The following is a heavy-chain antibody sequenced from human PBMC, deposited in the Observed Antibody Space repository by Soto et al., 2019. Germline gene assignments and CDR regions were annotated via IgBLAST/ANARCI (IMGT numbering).Heavy chain of an antibody. Sequence: QVHLVDSGGGVVQPGRSLRLSCAASGFTFSSYGMHWVRQAPGKGLEWVAVISYDGSNKYYADSVKGRFTISRDNSKNTLYLQMNSPRAEDTAVYFCAKDGNGYSSGWYAPGLDYWGQGTLVTVSS. J-gene: IGHJ4*02. CDR1: GFTFSSYG. V-gene: IGHV3-30*18. D-gene: IGHD6-19*01. CDR3: AKDGNGYSSGWYAPGLDY. CDR2: ISYDGSNK.